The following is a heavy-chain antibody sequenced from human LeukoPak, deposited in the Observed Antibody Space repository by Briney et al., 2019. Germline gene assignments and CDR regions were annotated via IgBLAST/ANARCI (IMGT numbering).Heavy chain of an antibody. CDR1: DASISSYF. Sequence: SETLSLTRSVSDASISSYFWGWIRQPPGRGLEWIGHIYSSGSKYYNPSLKSRVTVSMEPSRNQFSLKLASVTAADTGMYYCAIAESVTAFDIWGQGTMVTVSS. V-gene: IGHV4-4*09. D-gene: IGHD2-8*01. CDR2: IYSSGSK. J-gene: IGHJ3*02. CDR3: AIAESVTAFDI.